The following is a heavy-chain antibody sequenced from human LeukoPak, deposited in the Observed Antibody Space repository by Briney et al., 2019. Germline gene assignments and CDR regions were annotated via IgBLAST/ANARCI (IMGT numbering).Heavy chain of an antibody. CDR3: ARVVAAIALRDYHYVDV. Sequence: PEGSLRLSCSASSFSITDKSMTWVRQAPGKGLECVAIIYRGEVTAYADSVRGRFTISRDSGTNTLFLQMDNLRVDDTAVYYCARVVAAIALRDYHYVDVWGKGTTLSVS. CDR1: SFSITDKS. D-gene: IGHD6-19*01. V-gene: IGHV3-53*01. J-gene: IGHJ6*03. CDR2: IYRGEVT.